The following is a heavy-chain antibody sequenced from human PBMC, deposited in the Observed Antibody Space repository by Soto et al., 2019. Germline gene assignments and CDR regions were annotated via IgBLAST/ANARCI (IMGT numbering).Heavy chain of an antibody. CDR3: ARVRSSGWYLDD. J-gene: IGHJ4*02. CDR2: IWYDGSNK. V-gene: IGHV3-33*01. CDR1: GFTFSSYG. Sequence: GGSLRLSCAASGFTFSSYGMHWVRQAPGKGLGWVAVIWYDGSNKYYADSVKGRFTISRDNSKNTLYLQMNSLRAEDTAVYYCARVRSSGWYLDDWGQGTLVTVSS. D-gene: IGHD6-19*01.